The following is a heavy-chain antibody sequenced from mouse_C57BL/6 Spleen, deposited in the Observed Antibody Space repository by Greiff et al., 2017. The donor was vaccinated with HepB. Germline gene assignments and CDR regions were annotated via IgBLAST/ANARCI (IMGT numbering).Heavy chain of an antibody. J-gene: IGHJ1*03. Sequence: QVQLQQSGAELARPGASVKLSCKASGYTFTSYGISWVKQRTGQGLEWIGEIYPRSGNTYYNEKFKGKITQTADKSSSTAYMELHSLTSEDSTVYFCADNNKHFDVWGTGTTVTVSS. CDR2: IYPRSGNT. V-gene: IGHV1-81*01. CDR3: ADNNKHFDV. CDR1: GYTFTSYG.